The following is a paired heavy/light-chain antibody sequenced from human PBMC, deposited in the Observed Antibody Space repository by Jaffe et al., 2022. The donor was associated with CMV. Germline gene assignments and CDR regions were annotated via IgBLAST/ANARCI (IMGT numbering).Heavy chain of an antibody. D-gene: IGHD3-22*01. V-gene: IGHV2-70*15. CDR2: IDWDDDK. J-gene: IGHJ3*02. CDR3: ARLYNPYYYDSSGYPVGAFDI. CDR1: GFSLSTSGMC. Sequence: QVTLRESGPALVKPTQTLTLTCTFSGFSLSTSGMCVSWIRQPPGKALEWLARIDWDDDKYYSTSLKTRLTISKDTSKNQVVLTMTNMDPVDTATYYCARLYNPYYYDSSGYPVGAFDIWGQGTMVTVSS.
Light chain of an antibody. CDR2: AAS. CDR3: QQSYSTPPET. CDR1: QSISSY. V-gene: IGKV1-39*01. Sequence: DIQMTQSPSSLSASVGDRVTITCRASQSISSYLNWYQQKPGKAPKLLIYAASSLQSGVPSRFSGSGSGTDFTLTISSLQPEDFATYYCQQSYSTPPETFGQGTKLEIK. J-gene: IGKJ2*01.